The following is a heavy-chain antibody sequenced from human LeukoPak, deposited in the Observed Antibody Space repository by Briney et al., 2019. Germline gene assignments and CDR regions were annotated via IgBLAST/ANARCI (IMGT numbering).Heavy chain of an antibody. V-gene: IGHV3-23*01. Sequence: GGSLRLSCAASGFTFNSYAMSWVRQAPGKGLEWVSSLSVSGASTYYAASVKGRFTVSRDISQNTLYLQMNSLRAEDTAIYYCARHSGNYYFDYWGQGSLVTVSS. CDR1: GFTFNSYA. D-gene: IGHD4-23*01. CDR3: ARHSGNYYFDY. CDR2: LSVSGAST. J-gene: IGHJ4*02.